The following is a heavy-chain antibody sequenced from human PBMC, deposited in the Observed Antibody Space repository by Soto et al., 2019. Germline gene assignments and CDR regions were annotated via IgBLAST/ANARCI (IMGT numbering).Heavy chain of an antibody. V-gene: IGHV4-34*01. D-gene: IGHD3-3*01. Sequence: SETLSLTCAVYGGSFSGYYWSWIRQPPGKGLEWIGEINHSGSTNYNPSLKSRVTISVDTSKNQFSLKLSSVTAAVTAVYYCAGGYDFXXGYLFDYWGQGTLVTVSS. CDR3: AGGYDFXXGYLFDY. J-gene: IGHJ4*02. CDR1: GGSFSGYY. CDR2: INHSGST.